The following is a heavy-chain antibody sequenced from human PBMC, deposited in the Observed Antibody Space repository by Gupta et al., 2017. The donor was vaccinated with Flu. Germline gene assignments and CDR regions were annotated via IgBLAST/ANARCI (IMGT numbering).Heavy chain of an antibody. D-gene: IGHD3-3*01. CDR1: GFSFSHYG. Sequence: QVQLVESGAGVVQPGRSLRLSCAASGFSFSHYGLHWVRQAPGKGLEAVAVISFDGDNKYYADSVKGRFTISRDNSKNTLYLQMVSLRPEDTGIYYCAKDQDWNYDYLDSWGQGTLVTVSS. CDR2: ISFDGDNK. CDR3: AKDQDWNYDYLDS. V-gene: IGHV3-30*18. J-gene: IGHJ4*02.